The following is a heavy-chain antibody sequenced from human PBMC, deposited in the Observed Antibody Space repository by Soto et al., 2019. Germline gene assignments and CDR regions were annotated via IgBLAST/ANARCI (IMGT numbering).Heavy chain of an antibody. Sequence: SETLSLTCGVSGGTVASSYWWSCVRQSPSRGLEWIGNVYHTGDTNFNPSLQSRVTFSVDKSNNQFSLRLTSLTAADTAVYFCAREIVTAGGNNYFDPWGPGTLVTVSS. CDR3: AREIVTAGGNNYFDP. J-gene: IGHJ5*02. CDR1: GGTVASSYW. V-gene: IGHV4-4*02. CDR2: VYHTGDT. D-gene: IGHD2-21*02.